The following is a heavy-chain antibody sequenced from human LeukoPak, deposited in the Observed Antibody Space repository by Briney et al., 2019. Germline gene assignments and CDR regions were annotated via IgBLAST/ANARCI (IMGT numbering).Heavy chain of an antibody. J-gene: IGHJ3*02. CDR1: GFTFDDYG. Sequence: PGGSLRLSCAASGFTFDDYGMNWVRQAPGKGLEWVSGINWNGGSTGYADSVKGRFTISRDNAKNSLYLQMNSLRAEDTAVYYCAKDQWLVLYAFDIWGQGTMVTVSS. CDR3: AKDQWLVLYAFDI. V-gene: IGHV3-20*04. CDR2: INWNGGST. D-gene: IGHD6-19*01.